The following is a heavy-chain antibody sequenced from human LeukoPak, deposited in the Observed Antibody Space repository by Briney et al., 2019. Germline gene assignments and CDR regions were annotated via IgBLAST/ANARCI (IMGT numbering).Heavy chain of an antibody. CDR3: AREGYSYGPADY. J-gene: IGHJ4*02. CDR2: INHSGST. D-gene: IGHD5-18*01. Sequence: SETLSLTCAVYGGSFSGHYWSWIRQPPGKGLEWIGEINHSGSTNYNPSLKSRVTISVDTSKNQFSLKLSSVTAADTAVYYCAREGYSYGPADYWGQGTLVTVSS. CDR1: GGSFSGHY. V-gene: IGHV4-34*01.